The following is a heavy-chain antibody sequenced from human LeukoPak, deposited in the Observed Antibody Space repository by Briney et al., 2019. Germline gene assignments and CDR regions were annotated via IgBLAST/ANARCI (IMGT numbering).Heavy chain of an antibody. D-gene: IGHD3-10*01. CDR3: ARDGYGSGTYYPNWFDP. CDR1: GFTFGSYE. J-gene: IGHJ5*02. Sequence: GGSLRLSCAASGFTFGSYEMSWVRQAPGKGLEWVSYISNSGSTMFYADSVKGRFTISRDNAKNSLYLQMNSLRAEDTAVYYCARDGYGSGTYYPNWFDPWGQGTLVTVSS. V-gene: IGHV3-48*03. CDR2: ISNSGSTM.